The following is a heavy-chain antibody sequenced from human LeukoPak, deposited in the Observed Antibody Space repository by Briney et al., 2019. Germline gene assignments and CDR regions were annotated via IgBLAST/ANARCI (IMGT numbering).Heavy chain of an antibody. J-gene: IGHJ4*02. CDR1: GFSFTNAW. CDR2: IKSKGDGETT. CDR3: TTDLGITMIRGVIVN. Sequence: GGSLRLSCADSGFSFTNAWMSWVRQAPGKGLEWVGCIKSKGDGETTDYAAPVKGRFIMSRDDSKATLYLQMNSLKTEDTAVYYCTTDLGITMIRGVIVNWGQGTLVTVSS. D-gene: IGHD3-10*01. V-gene: IGHV3-15*01.